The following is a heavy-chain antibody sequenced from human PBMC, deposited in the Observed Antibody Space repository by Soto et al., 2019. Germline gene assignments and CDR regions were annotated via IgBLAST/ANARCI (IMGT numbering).Heavy chain of an antibody. J-gene: IGHJ3*02. CDR1: GFTFSSYA. D-gene: IGHD2-2*01. Sequence: QVPLVESGGGVVQPGRSLRLSCAASGFTFSSYAMHWVRQAPGKGLEWVAVISYDGSNKYYADSVKGRFTISRDNSKNTRYLQMTSLSAEDTAVYYCAIPRYQLLRAGAFDIWGQGTMVTVSS. CDR3: AIPRYQLLRAGAFDI. CDR2: ISYDGSNK. V-gene: IGHV3-30-3*01.